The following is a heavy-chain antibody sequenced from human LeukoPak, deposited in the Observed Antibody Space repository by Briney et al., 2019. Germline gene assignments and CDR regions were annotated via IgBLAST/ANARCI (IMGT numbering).Heavy chain of an antibody. J-gene: IGHJ5*02. CDR2: IIPIFGTA. CDR1: GGTFSSYA. V-gene: IGHV1-69*13. Sequence: ASVKVSCKASGGTFSSYAISWVRQAPGQGLEWMGGIIPIFGTANYAQKFQGRVTITADESTSTAYMELRSLRSDDTAVYYCARVRPEVGATFDPWGQGTLVTVSS. CDR3: ARVRPEVGATFDP. D-gene: IGHD1-26*01.